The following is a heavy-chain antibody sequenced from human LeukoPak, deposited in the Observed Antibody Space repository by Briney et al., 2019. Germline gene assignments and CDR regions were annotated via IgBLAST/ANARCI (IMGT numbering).Heavy chain of an antibody. V-gene: IGHV4-30-2*01. D-gene: IGHD3-9*01. J-gene: IGHJ4*02. CDR1: GGSISSDDYF. CDR3: ARAPYDILTGYFLFDS. Sequence: SQTLSLTCAVSGGSISSDDYFWSWIRHPPGNGLEWIGYIYHRGSTTYNPSLKSRVTISLDKSRNQFSLNLSSVTAADTAVYYCARAPYDILTGYFLFDSWGQGTLVTVSS. CDR2: IYHRGST.